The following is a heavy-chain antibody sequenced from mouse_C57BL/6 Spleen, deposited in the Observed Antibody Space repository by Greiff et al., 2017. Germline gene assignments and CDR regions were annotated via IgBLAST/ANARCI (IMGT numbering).Heavy chain of an antibody. CDR1: GFTFSSYA. CDR3: ARANSYYAMDY. Sequence: EVQGVESGGGLVKPGGSLKLSCAASGFTFSSYAMSWVRQTPEKRLEWVATISDGGSYTYYPDNVKGRFTISRDNAKNNLYLQMSHLKSEDTAMYYCARANSYYAMDYWGQGTSVTVSS. CDR2: ISDGGSYT. J-gene: IGHJ4*01. V-gene: IGHV5-4*01. D-gene: IGHD4-1*01.